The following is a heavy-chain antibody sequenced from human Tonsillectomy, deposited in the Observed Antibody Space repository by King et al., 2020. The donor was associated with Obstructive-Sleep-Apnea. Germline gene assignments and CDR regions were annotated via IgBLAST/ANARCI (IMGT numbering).Heavy chain of an antibody. Sequence: VQLQESGPGLVKPSETLSLTCTVSGGSISNYYWSWIRQPPGKGLEWIGYMYYSGNTNFNPSLKSRVTISADTSKIRFSLRLSSVTAADTAVYYCARHRGVEDYGDYGDYFDYWGQGTLVTVSS. CDR3: ARHRGVEDYGDYGDYFDY. J-gene: IGHJ4*02. D-gene: IGHD4-17*01. V-gene: IGHV4-59*08. CDR2: MYYSGNT. CDR1: GGSISNYY.